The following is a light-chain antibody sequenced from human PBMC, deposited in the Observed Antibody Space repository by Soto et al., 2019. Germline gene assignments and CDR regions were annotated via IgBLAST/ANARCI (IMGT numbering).Light chain of an antibody. CDR2: AAS. CDR3: QQSYSTPWT. Sequence: DIQMTQSPSSLSASVGDTITITCRASQSINTYLNWYQQKPGKAPNLLIYAASSLQSGVPSRFSGSGSGTEFILTISSLQPEDFAIYYCQQSYSTPWTFGQGTKVEIK. V-gene: IGKV1-39*01. CDR1: QSINTY. J-gene: IGKJ1*01.